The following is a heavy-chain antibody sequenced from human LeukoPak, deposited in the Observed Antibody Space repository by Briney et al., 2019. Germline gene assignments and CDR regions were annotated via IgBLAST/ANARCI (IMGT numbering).Heavy chain of an antibody. D-gene: IGHD3-16*01. J-gene: IGHJ6*02. CDR2: ISGSGGST. V-gene: IGHV3-23*01. CDR1: GFTFSSYA. Sequence: PGGSLRLSCAASGFTFSSYAMSWVRQAPGKGLEWVSAISGSGGSTYYADSVKGRFTISRDNSKNTLYLQMNSLRAEDTAVYYCAKDYKGGSYRHEVDYYYYGMDVWGQGTTVTVSS. CDR3: AKDYKGGSYRHEVDYYYYGMDV.